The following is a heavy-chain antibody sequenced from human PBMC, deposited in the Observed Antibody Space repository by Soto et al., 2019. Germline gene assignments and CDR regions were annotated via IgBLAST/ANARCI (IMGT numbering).Heavy chain of an antibody. D-gene: IGHD2-21*02. J-gene: IGHJ6*02. CDR1: GGSISSYY. Sequence: SETLSLTCTVSGGSISSYYWSWIRQPPGKGLEWIGYMYNTGSTIYNPSLKSRVTISVDTSKNQFSLMLNSVTAADTAVYYCARDLWGYCGTDCYPLDVWGQGTTVT. CDR2: MYNTGST. CDR3: ARDLWGYCGTDCYPLDV. V-gene: IGHV4-59*01.